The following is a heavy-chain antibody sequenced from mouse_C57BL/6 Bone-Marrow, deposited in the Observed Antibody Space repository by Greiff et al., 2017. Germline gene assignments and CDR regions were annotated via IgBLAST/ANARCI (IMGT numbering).Heavy chain of an antibody. CDR1: GYTFTSYW. V-gene: IGHV1-55*01. CDR3: ARSGPLGRSFDY. Sequence: QVQLKQPGAELVKPGASVKMSCKASGYTFTSYWITWVKQRPGQGLEWIGDIYPTSGRTNYNVKFKSKAILTVDTSSNTAYMQLSSLTSEDSAVFYCARSGPLGRSFDYWGQGTTLTVSS. CDR2: IYPTSGRT. J-gene: IGHJ2*01. D-gene: IGHD4-1*01.